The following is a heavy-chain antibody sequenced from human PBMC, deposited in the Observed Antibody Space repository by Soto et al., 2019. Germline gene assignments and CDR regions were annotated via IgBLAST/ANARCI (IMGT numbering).Heavy chain of an antibody. J-gene: IGHJ4*02. CDR1: GGSISSGGYY. Sequence: SETLSLTCTVSGGSISSGGYYWSWIRQHPGKGLEWIGYIYYSGSTYYNPSLKSRVTISVDTSKNQFSLKLGSVTAADTAVYYCARGGGIAARPGSSSWYVNYWGQGTLVTVSS. CDR2: IYYSGST. CDR3: ARGGGIAARPGSSSWYVNY. D-gene: IGHD6-13*01. V-gene: IGHV4-31*03.